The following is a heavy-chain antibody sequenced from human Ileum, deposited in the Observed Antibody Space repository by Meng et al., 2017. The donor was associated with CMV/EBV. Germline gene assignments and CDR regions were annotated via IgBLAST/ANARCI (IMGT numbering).Heavy chain of an antibody. CDR1: GFTFSSYA. CDR2: ISYDGSNK. D-gene: IGHD1-1*01. Sequence: GGSLRLSCAASGFTFSSYAMHWVRQAPGKGLEWVAVISYDGSNKYYADSVKGRFTISRDNSKNTLYLQMNSLRAEDTAVYYCARNPNWNHDAFDIWGQGTMVTVSS. V-gene: IGHV3-30-3*01. CDR3: ARNPNWNHDAFDI. J-gene: IGHJ3*02.